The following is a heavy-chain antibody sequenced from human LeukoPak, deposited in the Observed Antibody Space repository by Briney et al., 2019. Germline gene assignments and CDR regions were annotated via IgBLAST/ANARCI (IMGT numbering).Heavy chain of an antibody. J-gene: IGHJ5*02. Sequence: SETLSLTCAVYGGSFSGYYWSWIRQPPGKGLEWIGEINHSGSTNYNPSLKSRVTISVDTSKNQFSLKLSSVTAADTAVYYCARGRSYYGSGSYKIKQNWFDPWGQGTLVTVSS. V-gene: IGHV4-34*01. CDR1: GGSFSGYY. CDR2: INHSGST. D-gene: IGHD3-10*01. CDR3: ARGRSYYGSGSYKIKQNWFDP.